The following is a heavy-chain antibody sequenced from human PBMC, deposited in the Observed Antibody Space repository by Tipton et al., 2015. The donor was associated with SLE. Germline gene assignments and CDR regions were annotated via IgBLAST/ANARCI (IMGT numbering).Heavy chain of an antibody. CDR1: GFTVSSNY. CDR2: IYSGGST. V-gene: IGHV3-53*01. CDR3: AKDESSGWLGGY. J-gene: IGHJ4*02. Sequence: GSLRLSCAASGFTVSSNYMSWVRQAPGKGLEWVSVIYSGGSTYYADSVKGRFTISRDNSKNTLYLQMNSLRAEDTAVYYCAKDESSGWLGGYWGQGTLVTVSS. D-gene: IGHD6-19*01.